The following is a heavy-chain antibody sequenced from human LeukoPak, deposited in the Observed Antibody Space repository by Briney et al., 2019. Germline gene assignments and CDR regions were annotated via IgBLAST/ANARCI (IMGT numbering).Heavy chain of an antibody. CDR2: ITGDGSST. CDR1: GFTFSGYW. V-gene: IGHV3-74*01. J-gene: IGHJ2*01. D-gene: IGHD4-17*01. CDR3: ARDTGWYFDL. Sequence: GGSLRLSCAASGFTFSGYWMHWVRQPPGKGLVWVSRITGDGSSTTYANSVKGRFTISRDNAKNTLYLQMISLRAEDTAVYYCARDTGWYFDLWGRGTLVTVSS.